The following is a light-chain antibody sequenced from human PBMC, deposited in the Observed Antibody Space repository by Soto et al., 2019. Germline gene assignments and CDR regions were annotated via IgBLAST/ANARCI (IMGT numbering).Light chain of an antibody. J-gene: IGLJ1*01. Sequence: QSALTQPASVSGSPGQSITISCTGTSSDVGSYNLVSWYQQHPGKAPKLMIYEGSKRPSGVSNRFSGSKSGNTASLTISGLQAEDEADYYCCLYAGSSTLIFGTGTKLTVL. V-gene: IGLV2-23*01. CDR3: CLYAGSSTLI. CDR2: EGS. CDR1: SSDVGSYNL.